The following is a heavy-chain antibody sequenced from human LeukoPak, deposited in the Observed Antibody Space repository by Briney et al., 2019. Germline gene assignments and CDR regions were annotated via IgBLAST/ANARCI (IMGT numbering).Heavy chain of an antibody. CDR1: GYTFTSYA. J-gene: IGHJ4*02. CDR3: ARESEWFGEPFDY. CDR2: IIPIFGTA. D-gene: IGHD3-10*01. Sequence: GASVKVSCKASGYTFTSYAISWVRQAPGQGLEWMGGIIPIFGTANYAQKFQGRVTITADESTSTAYMELSSLRSEDTAVYYCARESEWFGEPFDYWGQGTLVTVSS. V-gene: IGHV1-69*13.